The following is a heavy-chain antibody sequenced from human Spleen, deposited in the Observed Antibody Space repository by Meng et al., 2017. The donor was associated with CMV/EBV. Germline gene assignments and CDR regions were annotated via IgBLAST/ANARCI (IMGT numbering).Heavy chain of an antibody. CDR2: INDSGST. Sequence: SETLSLTCAVYGGSFNDYYWSWIRQSPGKGLEWIGEINDSGSTNYNPSLKSRVTISVDTSKNHFSLKLRSVTAADSAVYYCARIEGTGTIDYWGQGTLVTVSS. D-gene: IGHD1-1*01. CDR1: GGSFNDYY. J-gene: IGHJ4*02. CDR3: ARIEGTGTIDY. V-gene: IGHV4-34*01.